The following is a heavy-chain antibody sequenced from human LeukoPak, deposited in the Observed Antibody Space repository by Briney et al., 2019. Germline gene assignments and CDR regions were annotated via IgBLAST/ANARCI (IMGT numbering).Heavy chain of an antibody. Sequence: PGRSLRLSCAASGFTFDDYAMHWVRQAPGKGLEWVSGISWNSGSIGYADSVKGRFTISGDNAKNSLYLQMNSLRAEDTALYYCAKDGSSSWYGDNWFDPWGQGTLVTVSS. CDR1: GFTFDDYA. J-gene: IGHJ5*02. CDR3: AKDGSSSWYGDNWFDP. D-gene: IGHD6-13*01. CDR2: ISWNSGSI. V-gene: IGHV3-9*01.